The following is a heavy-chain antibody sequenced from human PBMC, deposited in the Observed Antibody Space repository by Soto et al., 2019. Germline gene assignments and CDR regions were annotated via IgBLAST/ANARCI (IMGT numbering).Heavy chain of an antibody. CDR3: AGGLDY. Sequence: GGSLRLSCAASGFTFSSYAMQWVRQAPGKGLEWVSGIEDVGSSTYYADSVKGRFTISRDNSKNTLFLQMNSLRAEDTALYYCAGGLDYWGQGTLVTVSS. CDR2: IEDVGSST. CDR1: GFTFSSYA. V-gene: IGHV3-30-3*01. D-gene: IGHD2-21*01. J-gene: IGHJ4*02.